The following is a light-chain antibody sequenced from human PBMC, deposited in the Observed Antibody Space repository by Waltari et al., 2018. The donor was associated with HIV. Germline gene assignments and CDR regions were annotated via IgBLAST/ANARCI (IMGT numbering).Light chain of an antibody. V-gene: IGLV2-14*01. CDR1: SSDVGGYTY. Sequence: QSALTQPAPVSGPPGQSFTISCTGTSSDVGGYTYVSWYQQHPGKAPKLMSYEVSNRPSGVSNRFSGSKSGNTASLTISGLQAEDEADYYCSSYTSSSTLVFGGGTKLTVL. CDR2: EVS. CDR3: SSYTSSSTLV. J-gene: IGLJ3*02.